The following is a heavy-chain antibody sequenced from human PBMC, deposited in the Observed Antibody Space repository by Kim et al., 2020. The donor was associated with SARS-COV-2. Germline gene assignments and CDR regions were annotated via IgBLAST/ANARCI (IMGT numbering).Heavy chain of an antibody. CDR1: GGSVSSGGCY. Sequence: SETLSLTCTVSGGSVSSGGCYWSWIRQPPGKGLEWIGYIYYSGTTNYNPSLKSRVTISVDTSKHQFSLKLSSVTAADTAVYYCATWADSSGWYPRRFDPWGQGTLVTVSS. J-gene: IGHJ5*02. D-gene: IGHD6-19*01. CDR3: ATWADSSGWYPRRFDP. V-gene: IGHV4-61*08. CDR2: IYYSGTT.